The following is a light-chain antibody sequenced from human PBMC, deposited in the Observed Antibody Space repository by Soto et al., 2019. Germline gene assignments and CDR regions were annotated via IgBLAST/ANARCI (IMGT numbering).Light chain of an antibody. Sequence: QAALTQTGSVCGSPGQAITVSCTGTRSDVGGYNYVSWYQQHPGKAPKLLIYEDIKRPSGVSNRFSGSKSGNTASLTISGLQAEEEADYFCNSYTSSRNLVFGTGTKVTVL. CDR1: RSDVGGYNY. J-gene: IGLJ1*01. V-gene: IGLV2-14*01. CDR3: NSYTSSRNLV. CDR2: EDI.